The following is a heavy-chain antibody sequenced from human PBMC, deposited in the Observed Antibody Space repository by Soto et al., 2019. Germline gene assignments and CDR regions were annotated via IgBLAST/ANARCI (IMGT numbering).Heavy chain of an antibody. CDR3: ARGRSSSWYVVGYGMDV. Sequence: SQTLSLTCAISGDSVSSNSAAWNWIRQSPSRGLEWLGRTYYRSKWYNDYAVSVKSRITINPDTSKNQFSLQLNSVTPEDAAVYYCARGRSSSWYVVGYGMDVWGQGTTVTVSS. CDR1: GDSVSSNSAA. V-gene: IGHV6-1*01. D-gene: IGHD6-13*01. J-gene: IGHJ6*02. CDR2: TYYRSKWYN.